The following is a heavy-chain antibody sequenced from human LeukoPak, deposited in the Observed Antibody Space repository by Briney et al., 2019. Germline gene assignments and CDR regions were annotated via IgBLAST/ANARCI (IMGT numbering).Heavy chain of an antibody. J-gene: IGHJ4*02. D-gene: IGHD3-22*01. V-gene: IGHV4-39*07. CDR3: ARDQYYYDSSGYYGLDY. Sequence: SETLSLTCTVSGGSISSSSYYWGWIRQPPGKGLEWIGSIYYSGSTYYNPSLKSRVTISVDTSKNQFSLKLSSVTAADTAVYYCARDQYYYDSSGYYGLDYWGQGTLVTVSS. CDR2: IYYSGST. CDR1: GGSISSSSYY.